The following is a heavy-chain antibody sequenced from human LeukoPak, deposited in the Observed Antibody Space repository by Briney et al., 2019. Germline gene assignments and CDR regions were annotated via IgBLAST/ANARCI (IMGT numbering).Heavy chain of an antibody. CDR3: ARGDSGWYDEAYYYYYMDV. D-gene: IGHD6-19*01. J-gene: IGHJ6*03. CDR2: IYHSGST. V-gene: IGHV4-39*01. Sequence: SETLSLTCTVSGGSISSSSYYWGWIRQPPGKGREWNGSIYHSGSTYYNPSRKSRITIGVYTDKNEFSLNLSSVTAADTAVYYCARGDSGWYDEAYYYYYMDVWGKGTTVTISS. CDR1: GGSISSSSYY.